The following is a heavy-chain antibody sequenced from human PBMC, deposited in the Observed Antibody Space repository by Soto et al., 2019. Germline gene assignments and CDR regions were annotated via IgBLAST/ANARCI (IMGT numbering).Heavy chain of an antibody. J-gene: IGHJ6*02. CDR2: ISSSGSTI. Sequence: GGSLRLSCAASGFTFSSYEMNWVRQAPGKGLEWVSYISSSGSTIYYADSVKGRFTISRDNAKNSLYLQMNSLRAEDTAVYYCARQSTGYSSSWYLSTYYYYGMDVWGQGTTVTVSS. D-gene: IGHD6-13*01. CDR3: ARQSTGYSSSWYLSTYYYYGMDV. CDR1: GFTFSSYE. V-gene: IGHV3-48*03.